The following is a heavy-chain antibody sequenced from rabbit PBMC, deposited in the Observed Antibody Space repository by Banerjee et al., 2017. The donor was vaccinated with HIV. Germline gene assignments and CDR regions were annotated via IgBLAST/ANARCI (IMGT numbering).Heavy chain of an antibody. V-gene: IGHV1S40*01. Sequence: QSVEESGGDLVKPGASLTLTCTASGFSFSSSYYMSWVRQAPGKGLEWIGCIYTGSSGTYYASWAKGRFTISKPSSTTVDLKMTSLTAADTATYFCASNAGDGGGVYAFNLWGQGTLVTVS. D-gene: IGHD4-2*01. CDR2: IYTGSSGT. J-gene: IGHJ4*01. CDR1: GFSFSSSYY. CDR3: ASNAGDGGGVYAFNL.